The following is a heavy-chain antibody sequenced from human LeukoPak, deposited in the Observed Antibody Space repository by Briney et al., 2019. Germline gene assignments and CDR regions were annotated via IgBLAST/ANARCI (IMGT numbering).Heavy chain of an antibody. J-gene: IGHJ4*02. D-gene: IGHD3-22*01. CDR1: GFTLSIYT. Sequence: GGSLRLSCAATGFTLSIYTMHWVRQAPGKGLEWVAGISYDGSNKYYADSVKGRFTISGDNSKDTLYLQMNSLRAEDTAVYYCARGYYDINAYYTYYFDYWGQGTLVTVSS. V-gene: IGHV3-30*04. CDR3: ARGYYDINAYYTYYFDY. CDR2: ISYDGSNK.